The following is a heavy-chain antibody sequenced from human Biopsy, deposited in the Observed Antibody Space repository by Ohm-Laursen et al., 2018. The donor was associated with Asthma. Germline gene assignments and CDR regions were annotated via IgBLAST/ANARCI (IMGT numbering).Heavy chain of an antibody. J-gene: IGHJ4*02. Sequence: SLRLSCAASGFTFRDYYMTWIRQAPGKGLEWLSYITSGSSTIYYADSVKGRFTVSRDNAQNSLYLQMNSLKADDTAVYYCARDPGGSAYYFDYWGQGTLVTVSS. D-gene: IGHD3-10*01. CDR3: ARDPGGSAYYFDY. V-gene: IGHV3-11*04. CDR1: GFTFRDYY. CDR2: ITSGSSTI.